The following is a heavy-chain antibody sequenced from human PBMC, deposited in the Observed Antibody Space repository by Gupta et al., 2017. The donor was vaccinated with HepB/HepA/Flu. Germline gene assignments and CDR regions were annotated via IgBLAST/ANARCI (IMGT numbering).Heavy chain of an antibody. CDR1: GYTFTSYD. V-gene: IGHV1-8*03. Sequence: QVQLVQSGTEVKKPGASVKVSCKASGYTFTSYDINWVRQATGQGLEWMGWMNPNSGNTGYAQKFQGRVTITRNTSISTAYMELSSLRSEDTAVYYCARTTVTDYYYYMDVWGKGTTVTVSS. D-gene: IGHD4-11*01. CDR2: MNPNSGNT. J-gene: IGHJ6*03. CDR3: ARTTVTDYYYYMDV.